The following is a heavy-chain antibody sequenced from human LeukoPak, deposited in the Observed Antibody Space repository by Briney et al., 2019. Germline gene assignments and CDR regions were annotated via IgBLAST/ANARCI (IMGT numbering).Heavy chain of an antibody. V-gene: IGHV3-30*04. CDR3: ARDPRGPTGYDHSGRDSFDY. CDR1: GFTFTTYT. J-gene: IGHJ4*02. D-gene: IGHD1-14*01. CDR2: ALYDGETK. Sequence: PGRSLRLSCAASGFTFTTYTLHWVRQAPGKGLEWVAVALYDGETKYYADSVKGRFTISRDNSKKTLYLQVNGLRPEDTAMYYCARDPRGPTGYDHSGRDSFDYWGQGTLVTVSS.